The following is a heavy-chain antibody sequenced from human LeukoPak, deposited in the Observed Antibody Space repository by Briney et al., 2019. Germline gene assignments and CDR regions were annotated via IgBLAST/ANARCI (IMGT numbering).Heavy chain of an antibody. V-gene: IGHV3-30*02. CDR3: ARDSGYSSSSEGDY. Sequence: PGGSLRLSCVVSGFTFRNYVMHWVRLAPGKGLEWVAFIRDAGTNKYYADSVKGRFTISRDNSKNTLFLQMNSLRPEDTAVYYCARDSGYSSSSEGDYWGQGTLVTVSS. CDR1: GFTFRNYV. J-gene: IGHJ4*02. D-gene: IGHD6-6*01. CDR2: IRDAGTNK.